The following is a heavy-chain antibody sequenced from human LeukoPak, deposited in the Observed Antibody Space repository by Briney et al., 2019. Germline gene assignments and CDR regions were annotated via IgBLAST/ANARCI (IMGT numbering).Heavy chain of an antibody. J-gene: IGHJ4*02. V-gene: IGHV3-43*01. Sequence: GGSLRLSCAASGFTFDGYTMHWVRQAPGKGLEWVSLISWDGGSTYYADSVKGRFTISRDNSKNSLYLQMNSLRTEDTALYYCAKDRGDYYDSSGYDFWGQGTLVTVSS. D-gene: IGHD3-22*01. CDR2: ISWDGGST. CDR3: AKDRGDYYDSSGYDF. CDR1: GFTFDGYT.